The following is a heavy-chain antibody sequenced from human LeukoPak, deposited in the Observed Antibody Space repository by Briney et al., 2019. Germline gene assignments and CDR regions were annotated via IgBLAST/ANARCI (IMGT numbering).Heavy chain of an antibody. Sequence: GGSLRLSCAASGFTFDDYGMSWVRQAPGKGLEWVSGINWNGGSTGYADSVKGRFTISRDNSKNTLYLQMNSLRAEDTAVYYCAKDGKWFGEDDYYYYMDVWGKGTTVTVSS. V-gene: IGHV3-20*04. J-gene: IGHJ6*03. CDR2: INWNGGST. D-gene: IGHD3-10*01. CDR1: GFTFDDYG. CDR3: AKDGKWFGEDDYYYYMDV.